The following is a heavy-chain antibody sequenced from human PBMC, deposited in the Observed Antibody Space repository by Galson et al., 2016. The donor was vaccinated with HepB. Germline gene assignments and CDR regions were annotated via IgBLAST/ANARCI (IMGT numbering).Heavy chain of an antibody. CDR3: VQGSTAPAV. CDR2: ISRSGDSR. J-gene: IGHJ6*04. Sequence: LRLSCAASGFTFNSYGMTWVRQAPRKGLEVVASISRSGDSRDYVDSVKGRFTISRDNSKNTLSLQMNSLTADDTAIYYCVQGSTAPAVWGKGTTVTVSS. CDR1: GFTFNSYG. V-gene: IGHV3-23*01. D-gene: IGHD1-26*01.